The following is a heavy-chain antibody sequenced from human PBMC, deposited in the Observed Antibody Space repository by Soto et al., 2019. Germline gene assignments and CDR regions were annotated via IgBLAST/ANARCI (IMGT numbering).Heavy chain of an antibody. Sequence: ASVKVSCMAFGYTFTSYDINCVRQATGQGLEWMGWMNANSGNTGYAQKLPGRVTMSRNTSISTAYMDLSSLRSEDTAVDYCARGLRSGWFDPWGQGTLVTVSS. CDR1: GYTFTSYD. J-gene: IGHJ5*02. CDR3: ARGLRSGWFDP. CDR2: MNANSGNT. V-gene: IGHV1-8*01.